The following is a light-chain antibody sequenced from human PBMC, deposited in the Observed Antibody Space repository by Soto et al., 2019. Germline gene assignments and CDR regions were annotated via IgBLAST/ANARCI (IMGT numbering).Light chain of an antibody. CDR2: GAS. CDR3: QQYGGSPEIT. J-gene: IGKJ4*01. V-gene: IGKV3-20*01. Sequence: EIVLTQSPGTLSLTAGERATLSCRASQSVSSSSLAWFQQKPGQAPRLLIYGASGRATGIPDRFSGSGSGTDFTLTISRLEPEDFAVYYCQQYGGSPEITFGGGTKVEIK. CDR1: QSVSSSS.